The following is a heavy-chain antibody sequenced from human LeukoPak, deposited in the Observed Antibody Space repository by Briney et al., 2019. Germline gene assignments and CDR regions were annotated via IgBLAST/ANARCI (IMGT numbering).Heavy chain of an antibody. CDR1: GGSISSSSYY. D-gene: IGHD3-10*01. V-gene: IGHV4-39*07. Sequence: SETLSLTCTVSGGSISSSSYYWGWIRQPPGKGLEWIGEINHSGSTNYNPSLKSRVTISVDTSKNQFSLKLSSVTAADTAVYYCARSGSLYDFDYWGQGTLVTVSS. CDR2: INHSGST. J-gene: IGHJ4*02. CDR3: ARSGSLYDFDY.